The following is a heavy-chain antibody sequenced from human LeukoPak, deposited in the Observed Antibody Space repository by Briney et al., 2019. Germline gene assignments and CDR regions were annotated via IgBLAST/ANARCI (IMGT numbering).Heavy chain of an antibody. CDR2: INHSGST. J-gene: IGHJ6*03. Sequence: PSETLSLTCAVYGGSFSGYYWSWIRQPPGKGLEWIGEINHSGSTNYNPSLKSRVTISVDTSKNQFSLKLSSVTAADTAVYYCAKMGKTENHYGSGRFSYYYYMDVWGKGTTVTISS. CDR3: AKMGKTENHYGSGRFSYYYYMDV. CDR1: GGSFSGYY. V-gene: IGHV4-34*01. D-gene: IGHD3-10*01.